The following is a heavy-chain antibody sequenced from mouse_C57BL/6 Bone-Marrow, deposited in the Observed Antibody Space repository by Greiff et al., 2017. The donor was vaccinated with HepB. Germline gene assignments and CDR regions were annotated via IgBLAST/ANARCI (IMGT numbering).Heavy chain of an antibody. CDR1: GYTFTDYY. CDR3: ARTLSYYFDY. CDR2: IYPGSGNT. Sequence: LVESGAELVRPGASVKLSCKASGYTFTDYYINWVKQRPGQGLEWIARIYPGSGNTYYNEKFKGKATLTAEKSSSTAYMQLSSLTSEDSAVYFCARTLSYYFDYWGQGTTLTVSS. V-gene: IGHV1-76*01. J-gene: IGHJ2*01.